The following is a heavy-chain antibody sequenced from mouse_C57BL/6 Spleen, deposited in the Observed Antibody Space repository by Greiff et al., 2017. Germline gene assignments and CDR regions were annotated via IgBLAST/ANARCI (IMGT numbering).Heavy chain of an antibody. Sequence: QVQLQQPGAELVMPGASVKLSCKASGYTFTSYWMHWVKQRPGQGLEWIGEIDPSDSYTNYNQKFKGKSTLTVDKSSSTAYMQLSSLTSEDSAVYYCARRGYYDYDLFYFDDWGQGTTLTVSS. J-gene: IGHJ2*01. D-gene: IGHD2-4*01. CDR1: GYTFTSYW. CDR3: ARRGYYDYDLFYFDD. V-gene: IGHV1-69*01. CDR2: IDPSDSYT.